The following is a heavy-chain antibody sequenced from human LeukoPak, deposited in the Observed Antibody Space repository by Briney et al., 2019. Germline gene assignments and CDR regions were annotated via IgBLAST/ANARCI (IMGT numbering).Heavy chain of an antibody. Sequence: SETLSLTCAVSGASISGSGYYWGWIRQPPGKGLEWIGNIYSSGSTYYNASLQSRVTISIDTSKNQFSLRLNSVTAADTAMYYCAKSGGYGLIDYWGQGTRVTVSS. CDR2: IYSSGST. CDR3: AKSGGYGLIDY. J-gene: IGHJ4*02. D-gene: IGHD1-26*01. V-gene: IGHV4-39*01. CDR1: GASISGSGYY.